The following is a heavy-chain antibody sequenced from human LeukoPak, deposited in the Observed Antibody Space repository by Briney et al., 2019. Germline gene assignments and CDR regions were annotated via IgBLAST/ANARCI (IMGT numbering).Heavy chain of an antibody. D-gene: IGHD5-18*01. CDR1: GFTFSSYA. V-gene: IGHV3-30*04. Sequence: PGGSLRLSYAASGFTFSSYAMHWVRQAPGKGLEWVAVISYDGSNKYYADSVKGRFTISRDNSKNTLYLQMNSLRAEDTAVYYCARDPYSYGYVNYWGQGTLVTVSS. J-gene: IGHJ4*02. CDR3: ARDPYSYGYVNY. CDR2: ISYDGSNK.